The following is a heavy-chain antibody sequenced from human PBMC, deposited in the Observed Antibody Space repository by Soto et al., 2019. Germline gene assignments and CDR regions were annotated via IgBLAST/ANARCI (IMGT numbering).Heavy chain of an antibody. D-gene: IGHD1-1*01. CDR1: GFNFHDYA. CDR3: AKDLSQLEPIFGMDV. CDR2: ISWNSGSK. V-gene: IGHV3-9*01. Sequence: EVQLVESGGGLVQPGRSLRLSCAASGFNFHDYAMHWVRQAPGKGLEWVSGISWNSGSKVYADSVKGRFTISRDNAKNSLYLQMNSLRAEDTALYYCAKDLSQLEPIFGMDVWGQGTTVTVSS. J-gene: IGHJ6*02.